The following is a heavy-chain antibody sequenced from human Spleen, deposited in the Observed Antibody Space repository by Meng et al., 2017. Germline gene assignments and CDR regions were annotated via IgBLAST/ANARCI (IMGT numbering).Heavy chain of an antibody. CDR3: ARVSGKDSSGYYLTYYYYGMDV. Sequence: GESLKISCAASGFTVNTNYMAWVRQAPGKGLEWVSSISSSSSYIYYADSVKGRFTISRDNAKNSLYLQMNSLRAEDTAVYYCARVSGKDSSGYYLTYYYYGMDVWGQGTTVTVSS. D-gene: IGHD3-22*01. CDR1: GFTVNTNY. V-gene: IGHV3-21*01. CDR2: ISSSSSYI. J-gene: IGHJ6*02.